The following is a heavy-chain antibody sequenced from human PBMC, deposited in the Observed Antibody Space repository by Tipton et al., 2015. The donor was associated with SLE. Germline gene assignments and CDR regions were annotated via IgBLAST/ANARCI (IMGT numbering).Heavy chain of an antibody. CDR1: GFTFSAYW. Sequence: SLRLSCAASGFTFSAYWMDWVRQAPGKGLVWVSRIKGDGITTTYADSVKGRFTISTDNARSTLYLQMNSLRAEDTALYYCARDRNGAFDIWGQWTMITVSS. D-gene: IGHD2-8*01. CDR2: IKGDGITT. CDR3: ARDRNGAFDI. V-gene: IGHV3-74*01. J-gene: IGHJ3*02.